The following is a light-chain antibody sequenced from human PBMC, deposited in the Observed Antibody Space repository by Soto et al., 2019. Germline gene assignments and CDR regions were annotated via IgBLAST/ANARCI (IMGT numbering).Light chain of an antibody. CDR2: DVS. CDR3: SSYTSSSTWV. Sequence: QSALTQRASVSGSPGQSITISCTGTSSDVGGYKYVSWYQQHPGKAPKLMIYDVSNRPSGVSNRFSGSKSGNTASLIISGLQAEDDADYYCSSYTSSSTWVIGGGTKLTVL. J-gene: IGLJ3*02. V-gene: IGLV2-14*03. CDR1: SSDVGGYKY.